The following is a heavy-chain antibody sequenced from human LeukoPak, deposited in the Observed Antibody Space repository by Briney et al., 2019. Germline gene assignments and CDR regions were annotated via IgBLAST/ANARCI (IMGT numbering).Heavy chain of an antibody. CDR3: ARLDYYDSSGYYPYDAFDI. J-gene: IGHJ3*02. D-gene: IGHD3-22*01. V-gene: IGHV4-34*01. CDR2: INHSGST. CDR1: GASISTDY. Sequence: SETLSLTCTVSGASISTDYWSWIRQPAGKGLEWIGEINHSGSTNYNPSLKSRVTISVDTSKNQFSLKLSSVTAADTAVYYCARLDYYDSSGYYPYDAFDIWGQGTMVTVSS.